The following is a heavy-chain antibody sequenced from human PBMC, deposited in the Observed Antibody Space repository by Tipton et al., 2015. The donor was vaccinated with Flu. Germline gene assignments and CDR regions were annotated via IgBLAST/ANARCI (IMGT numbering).Heavy chain of an antibody. D-gene: IGHD4-17*01. CDR2: IKSKTDGGTT. V-gene: IGHV3-15*01. J-gene: IGHJ4*02. CDR3: TTDSFYGDYLRDPFDY. CDR1: GFTFSNAW. Sequence: GSLRLSCAASGFTFSNAWMSWVRQAPGKGLEWVGRIKSKTDGGTTDYAAPVKGRFTISRDDSKNTLYLQMNSLKTEDTAVYYCTTDSFYGDYLRDPFDYWGQGTLVTVSS.